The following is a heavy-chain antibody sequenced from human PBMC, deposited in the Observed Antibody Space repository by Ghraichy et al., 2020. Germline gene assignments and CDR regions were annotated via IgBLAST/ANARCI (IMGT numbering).Heavy chain of an antibody. CDR2: VRASGGIT. D-gene: IGHD5-18*01. V-gene: IGHV3-23*01. Sequence: GESLNISCAASGFSVSNYGMSWVRQAPGKGLEWVSAVRASGGITYYADSVKGRFTVSRDTSKNTGYLQMNSLRAEDTAVYYCAKDSGWIHAYWGQGTLVTVSS. CDR3: AKDSGWIHAY. J-gene: IGHJ4*02. CDR1: GFSVSNYG.